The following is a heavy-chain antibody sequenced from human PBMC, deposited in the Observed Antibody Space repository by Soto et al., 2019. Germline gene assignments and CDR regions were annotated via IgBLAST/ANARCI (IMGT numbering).Heavy chain of an antibody. Sequence: PSETLSLTCTVSGGSISSSSYFWVWIRQPPGKGLEWIGSIYYSGNTYYNPSLKSRVTISVDTSKNQFSLKLSSVTAADTAVYYCARPRENSNLLNALDYWGQGTLVTVSS. CDR1: GGSISSSSYF. V-gene: IGHV4-39*01. CDR3: ARPRENSNLLNALDY. CDR2: IYYSGNT. D-gene: IGHD4-4*01. J-gene: IGHJ4*02.